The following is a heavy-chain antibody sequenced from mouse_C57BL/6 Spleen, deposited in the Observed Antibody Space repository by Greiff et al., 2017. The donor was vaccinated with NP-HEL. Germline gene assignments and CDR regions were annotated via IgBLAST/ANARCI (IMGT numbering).Heavy chain of an antibody. V-gene: IGHV1-69*01. D-gene: IGHD1-1*01. CDR2: IDPSDSYT. J-gene: IGHJ2*01. CDR3: ARHYYGSSYYFDY. CDR1: GYTFTSYW. Sequence: QVQLQQPGAELVMPGASVKLSCKASGYTFTSYWMHWVKQRPGQGLEWIGEIDPSDSYTNYNQKFKGKSTLTVDKSSSTAYMRLSSLTSEDSAVYYCARHYYGSSYYFDYWGQGTTLTVSS.